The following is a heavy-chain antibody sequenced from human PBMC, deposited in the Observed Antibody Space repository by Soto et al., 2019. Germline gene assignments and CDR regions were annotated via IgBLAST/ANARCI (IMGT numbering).Heavy chain of an antibody. J-gene: IGHJ4*02. CDR2: IYYIGST. Sequence: SETLSLTCTVSGGSISSVYWSWIRHPPGKGLEWIGYIYYIGSTNYNPSLKSRVTISVDTSKNQFSLKLRSVTAADTAVYYCARGGRSFDWFLDYWGQGTLVTVSS. D-gene: IGHD3-9*01. CDR3: ARGGRSFDWFLDY. V-gene: IGHV4-59*01. CDR1: GGSISSVY.